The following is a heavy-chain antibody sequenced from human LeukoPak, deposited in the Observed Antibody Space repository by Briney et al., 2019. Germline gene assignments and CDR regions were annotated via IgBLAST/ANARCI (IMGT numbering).Heavy chain of an antibody. CDR1: GFSFSSNT. D-gene: IGHD2-15*01. Sequence: GGSLRLSCAASGFSFSSNTMNWVRQAPGKGLEWVSTISISSTHKYYAESVKGRFTISRDNAKNSLFLQMNSLRAEDTAVYYCARVLRYCSGGNCYSGGLGYMDVWGKGTTVTISS. CDR3: ARVLRYCSGGNCYSGGLGYMDV. CDR2: ISISSTHK. J-gene: IGHJ6*03. V-gene: IGHV3-21*04.